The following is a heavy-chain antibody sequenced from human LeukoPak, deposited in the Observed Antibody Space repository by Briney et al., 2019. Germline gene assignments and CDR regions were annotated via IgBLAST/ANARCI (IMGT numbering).Heavy chain of an antibody. V-gene: IGHV3-20*04. CDR1: GFRFDDYG. CDR3: ARGSRGTPGQ. CDR2: INWTGAST. J-gene: IGHJ4*02. D-gene: IGHD3-16*01. Sequence: GGSLRLSCAAYGFRFDDYGMTWVRQAPGKGLEWVSDINWTGASTGYADSVKGRFTISRDNAKNSLYLQMNSLRADDTALYYCARGSRGTPGQWGQGTQVTVSS.